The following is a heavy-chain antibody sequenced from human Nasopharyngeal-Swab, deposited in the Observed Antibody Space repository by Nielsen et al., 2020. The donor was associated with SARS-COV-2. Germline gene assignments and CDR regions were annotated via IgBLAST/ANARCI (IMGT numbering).Heavy chain of an antibody. CDR1: GFTFDDYA. D-gene: IGHD3-10*01. V-gene: IGHV3-9*01. CDR3: ASPSDYYGSGSY. CDR2: ISWNSGSI. J-gene: IGHJ4*02. Sequence: SLKIYCAASGFTFDDYAMHWVRQAPGKGLEWVSGISWNSGSIGYADSVKGRFTIPRDNAKNSLYLQMNSLRAEDTALYYCASPSDYYGSGSYWGQGTLVTVSS.